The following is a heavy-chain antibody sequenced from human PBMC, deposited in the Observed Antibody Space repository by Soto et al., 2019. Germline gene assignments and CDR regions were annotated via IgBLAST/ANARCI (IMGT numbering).Heavy chain of an antibody. J-gene: IGHJ4*02. CDR2: IGRTGIDR. D-gene: IGHD1-1*01. Sequence: EVQLVDSGGGLVKPGGSLRLSCAGSGFSFSTSTMNWVRQAPGKGLEFVSSIGRTGIDRYYIDSVKGRFTISRDNAQNSLYLQMNSLRAEDTALYYCVCDDNRRYWGQGTLVTVSS. CDR1: GFSFSTST. V-gene: IGHV3-21*01. CDR3: VCDDNRRY.